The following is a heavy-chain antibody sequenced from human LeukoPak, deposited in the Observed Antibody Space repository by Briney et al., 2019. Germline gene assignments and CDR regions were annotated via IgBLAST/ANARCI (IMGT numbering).Heavy chain of an antibody. CDR1: GGSINTYY. CDR3: ARRGVKTTRFDY. CDR2: LYNSGTT. Sequence: PSETPSLTCTVSGGSINTYYWSWIRQPPGKGLEWIGYLYNSGTTNYNPSLKSRVSISGDTSKNQFSLKLNSVTAADTAVYYCARRGVKTTRFDYWGQGILVTVSS. D-gene: IGHD1-1*01. V-gene: IGHV4-59*01. J-gene: IGHJ4*02.